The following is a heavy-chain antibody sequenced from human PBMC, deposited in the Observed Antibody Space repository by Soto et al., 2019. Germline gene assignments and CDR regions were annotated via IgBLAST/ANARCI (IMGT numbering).Heavy chain of an antibody. V-gene: IGHV3-53*01. CDR2: TYSGGTT. CDR3: ARGPHYSNLDY. CDR1: GFTVSRNY. Sequence: EVQLVESGGGLIQHGGSLRLSCAASGFTVSRNYMSWVRQAPGKGLEWVSVTYSGGTTYYADSVKGRFTISRDNSKNPLYLQVNSLRAEDTAMYYCARGPHYSNLDYWGQGTLVTVSS. J-gene: IGHJ4*02. D-gene: IGHD4-4*01.